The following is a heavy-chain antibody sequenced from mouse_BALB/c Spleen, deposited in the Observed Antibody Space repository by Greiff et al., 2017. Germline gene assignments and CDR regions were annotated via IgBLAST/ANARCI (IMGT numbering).Heavy chain of an antibody. CDR1: GYTFTSYW. D-gene: IGHD2-10*02. J-gene: IGHJ2*01. Sequence: VKLVESGAELAKPGASVKMSCKASGYTFTSYWMHWVKQRPGQGLEWIGYINPSTGYTEYNQKFKDKATLTADKSSSTAYMQLSSLTSEDSAVYYCARGQYGNYDYWGQGTTLTVSS. CDR2: INPSTGYT. CDR3: ARGQYGNYDY. V-gene: IGHV1-7*01.